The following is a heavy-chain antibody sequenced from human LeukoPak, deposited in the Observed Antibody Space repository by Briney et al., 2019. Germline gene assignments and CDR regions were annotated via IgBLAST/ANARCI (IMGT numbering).Heavy chain of an antibody. Sequence: TGGSLRLSCAASGFTFSIYSMNWVRQAPGKGLEWVSSISSTSSYIYYADSVKGRFTISRDNARNSLYLQMSSLRAEDTAVYYCARANHYDEGYYFDLWGQGTLVIVSS. CDR1: GFTFSIYS. J-gene: IGHJ4*02. CDR3: ARANHYDEGYYFDL. D-gene: IGHD3-22*01. V-gene: IGHV3-21*04. CDR2: ISSTSSYI.